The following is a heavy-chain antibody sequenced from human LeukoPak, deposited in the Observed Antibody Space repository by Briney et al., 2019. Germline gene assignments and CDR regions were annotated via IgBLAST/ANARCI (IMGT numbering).Heavy chain of an antibody. Sequence: GGSLRLSCAASGFTFDDYGMSWVRQAPGKGLEWVSNLYNDAFDSATHYADSVKGRFTISRDNSQNTLYLQMNSLRAEDTAMYYCAREIGGGLHYFHSWGQGTPVTVSS. D-gene: IGHD1-26*01. CDR1: GFTFDDYG. J-gene: IGHJ4*02. CDR2: NDAFDSAT. CDR3: AREIGGGLHYFHS. V-gene: IGHV3-20*04.